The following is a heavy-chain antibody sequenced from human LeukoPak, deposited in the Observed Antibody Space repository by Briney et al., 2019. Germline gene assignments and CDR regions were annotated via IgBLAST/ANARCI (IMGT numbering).Heavy chain of an antibody. J-gene: IGHJ6*02. Sequence: GRSLRLSCAASGFTFSSYGMHWVRQAPGKGLEWVAVISYDGSNKYYADSVKGRFTISRDNSKNTLYLQMNSLRAEDTAVNYCAKEGSRFIYYYYGMDVWGQGTTVTVSS. CDR3: AKEGSRFIYYYYGMDV. D-gene: IGHD3-10*01. CDR1: GFTFSSYG. V-gene: IGHV3-30*18. CDR2: ISYDGSNK.